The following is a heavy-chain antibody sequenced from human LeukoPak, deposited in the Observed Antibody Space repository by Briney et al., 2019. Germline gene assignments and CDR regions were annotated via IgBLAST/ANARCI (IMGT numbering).Heavy chain of an antibody. Sequence: ASVKVSCKASGYTFTSYTMHWVRQAPGQRLEWMGWINAGNGNTKYSQEFQGRVTITRDTSASTAYMELSSLRSEDMAVYYCARDYGRSGSYNFDYWGQGTLVTVSS. CDR3: ARDYGRSGSYNFDY. J-gene: IGHJ4*02. V-gene: IGHV1-3*03. D-gene: IGHD1-26*01. CDR2: INAGNGNT. CDR1: GYTFTSYT.